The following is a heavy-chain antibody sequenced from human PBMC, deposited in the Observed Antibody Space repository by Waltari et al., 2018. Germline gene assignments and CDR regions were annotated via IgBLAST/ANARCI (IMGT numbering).Heavy chain of an antibody. D-gene: IGHD1-1*01. V-gene: IGHV3-30*02. Sequence: QVQLVESGGGVVQPGGSLRLSCAASGFSFRSYGMNWVRQAPGKGLEWVAFIRYDGSNKYYADSVKGRFTISRDNSKNTLYLQMNSLRAEDTAVYYCAKDKGTGFDYWGQGTLVTVSS. CDR3: AKDKGTGFDY. CDR2: IRYDGSNK. CDR1: GFSFRSYG. J-gene: IGHJ4*02.